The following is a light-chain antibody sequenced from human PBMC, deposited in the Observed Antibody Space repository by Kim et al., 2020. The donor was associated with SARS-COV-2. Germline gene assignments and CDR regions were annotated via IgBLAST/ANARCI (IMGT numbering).Light chain of an antibody. V-gene: IGKV3-20*01. CDR3: QQYGSSLYT. J-gene: IGKJ2*01. CDR1: QSVSRNY. CDR2: GAS. Sequence: ETAPLACRASQSVSRNYLAWYQQKPGQAPRLLIFGASSRATGIPDRFSGSGSGTDFTLTISRLEPEDFALYYCQQYGSSLYTFGQGTKLEI.